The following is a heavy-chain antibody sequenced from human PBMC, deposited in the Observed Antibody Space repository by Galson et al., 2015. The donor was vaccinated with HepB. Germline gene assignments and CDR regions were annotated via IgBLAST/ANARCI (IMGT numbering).Heavy chain of an antibody. V-gene: IGHV3-64D*06. Sequence: SLRLSCAASGFTFSSYAMHWVRQAPGKGLEYVSAISSNGGSTYYADSVKGRFTISRDNSKNTLYLQMSSLRAEDTAVYYCLVVLGATRAASWGQGTLVTVSS. CDR3: LVVLGATRAAS. CDR1: GFTFSSYA. CDR2: ISSNGGST. D-gene: IGHD1-26*01. J-gene: IGHJ5*02.